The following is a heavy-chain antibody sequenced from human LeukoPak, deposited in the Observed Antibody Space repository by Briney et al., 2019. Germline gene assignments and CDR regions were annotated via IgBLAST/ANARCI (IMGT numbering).Heavy chain of an antibody. CDR1: GYTFSSYG. CDR3: AKFPPVDTAMVTDY. J-gene: IGHJ4*02. Sequence: GGSLRLSCAGSGYTFSSYGMHWVRQAPGKGLEWVAVISYDGSNKYYADSVKGRFTISRDNSKNTLYLQMNSLRAEDTAVYYCAKFPPVDTAMVTDYWGQGTLVTVSS. D-gene: IGHD5-18*01. V-gene: IGHV3-30*18. CDR2: ISYDGSNK.